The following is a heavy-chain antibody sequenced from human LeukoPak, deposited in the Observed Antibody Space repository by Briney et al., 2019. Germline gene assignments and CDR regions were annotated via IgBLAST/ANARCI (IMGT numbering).Heavy chain of an antibody. V-gene: IGHV3-9*01. J-gene: IGHJ3*02. CDR1: GFTFDDYA. Sequence: GRSLRLSCAASGFTFDDYAMYWVRQAPGKGLERVSGISWNSDTLDYADSVKGRFTISRDNAKSSLYLQMNSLRAEDTALYYCAKCRVVLAVLDAFDIWGQGTLVTVSS. CDR2: ISWNSDTL. D-gene: IGHD2-15*01. CDR3: AKCRVVLAVLDAFDI.